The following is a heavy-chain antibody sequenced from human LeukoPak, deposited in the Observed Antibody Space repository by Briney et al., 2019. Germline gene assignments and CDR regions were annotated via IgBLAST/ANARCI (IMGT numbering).Heavy chain of an antibody. D-gene: IGHD5-18*01. Sequence: PGGSLRLSCAASGFTFSSYPFNWVRQAPGKGLEWVSSISTSNTYIYYADSVEGRFTISRDNAKNSLYLQMNSLRAEDTAVYYCASSLVAGYYYYNYYYMDVWGKGTTVTVSS. CDR1: GFTFSSYP. CDR3: ASSLVAGYYYYNYYYMDV. CDR2: ISTSNTYI. V-gene: IGHV3-21*01. J-gene: IGHJ6*03.